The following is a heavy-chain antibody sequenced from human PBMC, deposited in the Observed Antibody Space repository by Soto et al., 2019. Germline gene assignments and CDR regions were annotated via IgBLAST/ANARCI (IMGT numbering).Heavy chain of an antibody. CDR3: ARAGAAAGTSHFYYGMDV. J-gene: IGHJ6*02. D-gene: IGHD6-13*01. V-gene: IGHV3-30-3*01. Sequence: QVQLVESGGGVVQPGRSLRLSCAASGFTFSSYAMHWVRQAPGKGLEWVAVISYDGSNKYYADSVKGRFTISRDNSKNTLYLQGNSRRAEDTAVYYCARAGAAAGTSHFYYGMDVWGQGTTVTVSS. CDR2: ISYDGSNK. CDR1: GFTFSSYA.